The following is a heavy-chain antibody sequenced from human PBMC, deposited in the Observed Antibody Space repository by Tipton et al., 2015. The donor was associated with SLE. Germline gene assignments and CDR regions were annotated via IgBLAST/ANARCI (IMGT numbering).Heavy chain of an antibody. CDR2: IHHRGST. V-gene: IGHV4-39*07. CDR3: ARRRGGYAGFDL. CDR1: GGSISSGDYY. D-gene: IGHD5-12*01. J-gene: IGHJ2*01. Sequence: TLSLTCIVSGGSISSGDYYWGWIRQPPGKGLEWIGGIHHRGSTYYNPSLKSRVTTSVDTSKNQFSLKLSSVTAADTAVYYCARRRGGYAGFDLWGRGTLVTVSS.